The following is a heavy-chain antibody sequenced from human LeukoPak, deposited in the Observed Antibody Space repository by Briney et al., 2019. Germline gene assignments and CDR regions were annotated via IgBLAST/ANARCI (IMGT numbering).Heavy chain of an antibody. Sequence: TGRSLRLSCAASGFTFSIYTMHWVRQAAGKGLEWVALIPSDGSNKYYGDSVKGRFTISRDNSKNTMYLQLNSLRAEDTAVYYCARDREPTTVVTPWFDYWGRGTLVTVSS. J-gene: IGHJ4*02. CDR2: IPSDGSNK. CDR3: ARDREPTTVVTPWFDY. V-gene: IGHV3-30-3*01. CDR1: GFTFSIYT. D-gene: IGHD4-23*01.